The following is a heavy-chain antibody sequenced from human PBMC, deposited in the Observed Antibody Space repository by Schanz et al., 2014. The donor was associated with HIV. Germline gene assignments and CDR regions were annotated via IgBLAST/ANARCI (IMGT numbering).Heavy chain of an antibody. CDR3: ARDRRPNYDFWSGSIGVIGMDV. V-gene: IGHV3-33*01. J-gene: IGHJ6*02. Sequence: QVQLVESGGGVVQPGRSLRLSCAASGFTFSSYGMHWVRQAPGKGLEWVAVLWHDGSNKYYVDSVKDRFTISRDNSKNTLYPQMNGLRAEDTAVYYCARDRRPNYDFWSGSIGVIGMDVWGQGTTVTVSS. CDR1: GFTFSSYG. CDR2: LWHDGSNK. D-gene: IGHD3-3*01.